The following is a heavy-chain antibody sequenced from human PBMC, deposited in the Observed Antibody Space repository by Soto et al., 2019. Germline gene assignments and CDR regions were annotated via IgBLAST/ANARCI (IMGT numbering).Heavy chain of an antibody. D-gene: IGHD3-10*01. CDR3: AKGYGAGSYFFDS. V-gene: IGHV3-53*01. CDR2: SYSGGNT. Sequence: EVQLVESGGGLIQPGGSLRLSCAASGISVSSNYMTWVRQAPGKGLECVSVSYSGGNTYYADSVKGRFTISRDNFKNTFYRKMNSLRAEDTAVYYGAKGYGAGSYFFDSWGQGTLFTVSS. J-gene: IGHJ5*01. CDR1: GISVSSNY.